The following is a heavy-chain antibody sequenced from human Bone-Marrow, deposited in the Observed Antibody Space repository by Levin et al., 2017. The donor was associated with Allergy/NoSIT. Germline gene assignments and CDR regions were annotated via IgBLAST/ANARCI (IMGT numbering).Heavy chain of an antibody. D-gene: IGHD4-17*01. J-gene: IGHJ4*02. Sequence: GGSLRLSCAASGFSVRTNYMSWVRQAPGKGLEWVSVIHSGDTTYYADSVEGRFTISRDNSKNMLYLQMNSLRPEDTAVYYCARELNTVTTTAYYFDYWGQGTLVTVSS. CDR2: IHSGDTT. CDR1: GFSVRTNY. CDR3: ARELNTVTTTAYYFDY. V-gene: IGHV3-66*02.